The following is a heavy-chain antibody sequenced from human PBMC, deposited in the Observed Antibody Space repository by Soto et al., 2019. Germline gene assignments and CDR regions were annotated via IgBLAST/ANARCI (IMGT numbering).Heavy chain of an antibody. CDR2: ISGSGGST. J-gene: IGHJ4*02. V-gene: IGHV3-23*01. Sequence: GGSPRLSCAASGFTFSSCGMSWVRQAPGKGLEWVSGISGSGGSTYYADSVKGRFTTSRDNSKNTLYLQMNGLRAEDTAVYYCAKALQMPTIIRPFDYWGQGTMCTVSP. CDR1: GFTFSSCG. CDR3: AKALQMPTIIRPFDY. D-gene: IGHD1-1*01.